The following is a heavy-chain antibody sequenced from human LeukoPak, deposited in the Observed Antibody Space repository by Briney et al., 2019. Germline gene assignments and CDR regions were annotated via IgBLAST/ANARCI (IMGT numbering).Heavy chain of an antibody. Sequence: PSETLSLTCTVSGVSVTSGGYYWTWIRQHPGEGLQWIGYISHGGHTYYNPSLMGRVTISLDTFKNEFSLRLISVTAADTAFYFCARYFCSASRCPGVEYWGQGTLVTVSS. CDR1: GVSVTSGGYY. D-gene: IGHD3-3*01. CDR2: ISHGGHT. V-gene: IGHV4-31*03. J-gene: IGHJ4*02. CDR3: ARYFCSASRCPGVEY.